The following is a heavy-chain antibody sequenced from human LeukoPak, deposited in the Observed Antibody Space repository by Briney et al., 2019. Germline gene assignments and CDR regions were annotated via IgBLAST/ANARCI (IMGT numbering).Heavy chain of an antibody. CDR1: RDSVSSNSAA. V-gene: IGHV6-1*01. Sequence: SQTLSLTCVISRDSVSSNSAAWNWIRQSPSRGLEWLGRTYYRSKWYNDYAVSMKSRITINPDTSKNQFSLHLNSVAPEDTAMYYCARASDGYYAAFDIWGQGTMVTVSS. CDR3: ARASDGYYAAFDI. D-gene: IGHD3-10*01. CDR2: TYYRSKWYN. J-gene: IGHJ3*02.